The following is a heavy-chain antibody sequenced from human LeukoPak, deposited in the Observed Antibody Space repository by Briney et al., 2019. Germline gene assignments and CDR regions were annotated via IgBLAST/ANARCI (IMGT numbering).Heavy chain of an antibody. J-gene: IGHJ4*02. CDR1: GFAFSSYW. CDR2: INTDGTTT. D-gene: IGHD1-26*01. CDR3: ARGADSGSYSDY. Sequence: GGSLRLSCAASGFAFSSYWMHWVRQAPGKGLVWVSHINTDGTTTTYADSVKGRFTISRDNAKNSLYLQMNSLRAEDTAVYYCARGADSGSYSDYWGQGTLVTVSS. V-gene: IGHV3-74*01.